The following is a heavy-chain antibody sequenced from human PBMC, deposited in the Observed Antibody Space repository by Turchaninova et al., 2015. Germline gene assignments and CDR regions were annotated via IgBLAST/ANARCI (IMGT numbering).Heavy chain of an antibody. Sequence: QVQLVQSGTEVKKPGASVKVSCKASGYSFTRYGISWVRQVPGQGLEWMGLISAYNGVTKDAPKFQARVTMTTATPTTSAYMELRSLRSDDTAVYYVARKALDWSGTFYSKYYMDVWGKGTTVIVSS. J-gene: IGHJ6*03. CDR3: ARKALDWSGTFYSKYYMDV. V-gene: IGHV1-18*01. D-gene: IGHD3-3*01. CDR1: GYSFTRYG. CDR2: ISAYNGVT.